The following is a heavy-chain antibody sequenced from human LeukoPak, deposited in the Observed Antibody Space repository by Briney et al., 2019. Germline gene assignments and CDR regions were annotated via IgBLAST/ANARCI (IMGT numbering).Heavy chain of an antibody. Sequence: PGGSLRLSCAASGFTFSVYYMSCIRQAPGKGVEWVSYISSSGSTIYCADSVKGRFTISRYNAKNSLYLQMNSLRAEDTAVYYCARDLFEGRPAVVAHDAFDIWGQGTMVTVSS. D-gene: IGHD2-15*01. J-gene: IGHJ3*02. CDR3: ARDLFEGRPAVVAHDAFDI. CDR1: GFTFSVYY. V-gene: IGHV3-11*01. CDR2: ISSSGSTI.